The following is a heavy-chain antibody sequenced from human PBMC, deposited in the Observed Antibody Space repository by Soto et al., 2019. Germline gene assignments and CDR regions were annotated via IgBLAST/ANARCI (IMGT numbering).Heavy chain of an antibody. D-gene: IGHD3-10*01. J-gene: IGHJ3*02. V-gene: IGHV1-58*02. CDR1: GFTFTSSA. Sequence: SVKVSCKASGFTFTSSAMQWVRQARGQRLEWIGWIVVGSGNTNYAQKFQERVTITRDMSTSTAYMELSSLRSEDTAVYYCAAFRIMMYYGSGSYYIDDAFDIWGQGTMVTVSS. CDR2: IVVGSGNT. CDR3: AAFRIMMYYGSGSYYIDDAFDI.